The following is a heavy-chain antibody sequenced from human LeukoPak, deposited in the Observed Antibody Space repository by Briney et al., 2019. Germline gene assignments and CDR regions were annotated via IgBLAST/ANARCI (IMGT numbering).Heavy chain of an antibody. CDR1: GGSISSYY. D-gene: IGHD6-19*01. V-gene: IGHV4-59*01. J-gene: IGHJ4*02. CDR3: AREYTLYRSGWFLDY. Sequence: SETLSLTCTVSGGSISSYYWSWIRQPPGKGLEWIGYIYYSGSTNYNPSLKSRVTISVDTSKNQFSLKLSSVTAADTAVYYCAREYTLYRSGWFLDYWGQGTVDTASS. CDR2: IYYSGST.